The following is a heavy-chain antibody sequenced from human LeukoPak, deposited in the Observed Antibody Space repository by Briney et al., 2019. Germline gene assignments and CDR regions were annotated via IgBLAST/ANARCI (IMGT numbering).Heavy chain of an antibody. Sequence: GESLKISCKTSGYSFTDYWIGWVRQMPGKGLEWMGIIYPGDSDTRYSPSFQGQVIISADKSSTTAYLQWSSLKASDTAIYYCARHLQLTTYNLFTAFYSALGYWGQGALVTVSS. CDR1: GYSFTDYW. V-gene: IGHV5-51*01. D-gene: IGHD2/OR15-2a*01. CDR3: ARHLQLTTYNLFTAFYSALGY. J-gene: IGHJ4*02. CDR2: IYPGDSDT.